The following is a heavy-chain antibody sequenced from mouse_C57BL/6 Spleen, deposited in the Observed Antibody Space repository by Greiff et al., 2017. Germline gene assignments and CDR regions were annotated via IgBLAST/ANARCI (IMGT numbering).Heavy chain of an antibody. D-gene: IGHD2-5*01. Sequence: EVQLVEPGGGLVKPGGSLKLSCAASGFTFSDYGMHWVRQAPEKGLEWVAYISSGSSTIYYADKVKGRFTIARDNAKNTLFLQMTSLRSEDTAMYECARRSNYDAMDDWGQGTSVTVSS. CDR2: ISSGSSTI. V-gene: IGHV5-17*01. CDR3: ARRSNYDAMDD. J-gene: IGHJ4*01. CDR1: GFTFSDYG.